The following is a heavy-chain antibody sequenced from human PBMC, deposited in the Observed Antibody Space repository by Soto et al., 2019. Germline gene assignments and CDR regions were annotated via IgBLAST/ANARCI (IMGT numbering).Heavy chain of an antibody. D-gene: IGHD5-18*01. CDR3: ARHPAWIRNYYYYGMDV. CDR2: IYYSGST. CDR1: GGSISSSSYY. Sequence: QLQLQESGPGLVKPSETLSLTCTVSGGSISSSSYYWGWIRQPPGKGLEWIGSIYYSGSTYYNPSLKSGVTLSVDTSKNQFSLKLSSVTAADTAVYYCARHPAWIRNYYYYGMDVWGQGTTVTVSS. V-gene: IGHV4-39*01. J-gene: IGHJ6*02.